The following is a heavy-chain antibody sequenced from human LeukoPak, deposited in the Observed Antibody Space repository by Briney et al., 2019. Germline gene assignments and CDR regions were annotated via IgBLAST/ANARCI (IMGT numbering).Heavy chain of an antibody. V-gene: IGHV3-9*01. Sequence: GGSLRLSCAASGFTFSSYGMSWVRQAPGKGLEWVSGISWNSGSIGYADSVKGRFTISRDNAKNSLYLQMNSLRAEDTALYYCAKDLSYYYDSSGYSFDYWGQGTLVTVSS. CDR2: ISWNSGSI. J-gene: IGHJ4*02. CDR1: GFTFSSYG. D-gene: IGHD3-22*01. CDR3: AKDLSYYYDSSGYSFDY.